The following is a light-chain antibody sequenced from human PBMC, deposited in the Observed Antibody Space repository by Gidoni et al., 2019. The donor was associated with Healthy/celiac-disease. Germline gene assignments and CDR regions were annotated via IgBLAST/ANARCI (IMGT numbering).Light chain of an antibody. CDR3: QQYGSSLTWT. Sequence: IVLTQYPGTLSLSPGERSTLSCRASQSVSRSYLAWYHQKAGQAPRLLIYGASSRATGIPDSFSGSGSVTDFTLTISRLEPEDFAVYYCQQYGSSLTWTFGQGTKVEIK. V-gene: IGKV3-20*01. J-gene: IGKJ1*01. CDR1: QSVSRSY. CDR2: GAS.